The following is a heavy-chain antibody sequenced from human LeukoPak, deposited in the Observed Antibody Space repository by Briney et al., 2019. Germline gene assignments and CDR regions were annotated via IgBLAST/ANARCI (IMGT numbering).Heavy chain of an antibody. V-gene: IGHV3-23*01. Sequence: GGSLRLSCAASGFTFSNYAMSWVRQAPGKGLEWVSGISGSADNTNYAEAVKGRFTISRDNSKNTMYLQMNSLRAEDTAVYYCAKQGFGCWGQGTLVTVSS. CDR1: GFTFSNYA. CDR3: AKQGFGC. CDR2: ISGSADNT. J-gene: IGHJ4*02.